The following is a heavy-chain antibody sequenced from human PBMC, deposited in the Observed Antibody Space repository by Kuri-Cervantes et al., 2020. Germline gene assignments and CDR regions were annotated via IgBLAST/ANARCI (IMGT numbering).Heavy chain of an antibody. D-gene: IGHD4-11*01. Sequence: GSLRLSCTVSGGSISSYYWSWIRQPAGKGLEWIGRIYYSGSTDYNPSLKSRVTISVDTSKNQFSLKLSSVTAADTAVYYCARDLTTVTTGYYYYGMDVWGQGTTVTVSS. J-gene: IGHJ6*02. CDR2: IYYSGST. V-gene: IGHV4-4*07. CDR1: GGSISSYY. CDR3: ARDLTTVTTGYYYYGMDV.